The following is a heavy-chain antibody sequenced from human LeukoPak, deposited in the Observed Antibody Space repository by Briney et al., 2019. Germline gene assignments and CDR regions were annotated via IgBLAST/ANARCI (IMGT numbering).Heavy chain of an antibody. D-gene: IGHD4-11*01. CDR1: SGSIMNTDLY. J-gene: IGHJ4*02. Sequence: SEALSLTCTVSSGSIMNTDLYWSWIRQSPGKGLEWIGYIYHSTNTYYNPSLNSRVTMSVDSSKNQFSLRLTSVTAADTAVYYCAGGIGTTVRGYFDFWGQGTQVTVSS. CDR2: IYHSTNT. V-gene: IGHV4-30-2*06. CDR3: AGGIGTTVRGYFDF.